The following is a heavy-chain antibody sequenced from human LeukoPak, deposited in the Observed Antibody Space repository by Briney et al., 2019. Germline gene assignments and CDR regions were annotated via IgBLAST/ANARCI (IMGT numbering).Heavy chain of an antibody. CDR3: AKEAGSITMIVVVTHFDY. Sequence: PGGSLRLSCAASGFSVGSNYMTWVRQAPGKGLEWVSAISGSGGSTYYADSVKGRFTISRDNSKNTLYLQMNSLRAEDTAVYYCAKEAGSITMIVVVTHFDYWGQGTLVTVSS. CDR2: ISGSGGST. CDR1: GFSVGSNY. V-gene: IGHV3-23*01. J-gene: IGHJ4*02. D-gene: IGHD3-22*01.